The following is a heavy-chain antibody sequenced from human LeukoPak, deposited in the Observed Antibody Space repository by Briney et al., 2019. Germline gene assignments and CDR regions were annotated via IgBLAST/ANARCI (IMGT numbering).Heavy chain of an antibody. CDR2: IKSKSDGCTT. CDR1: GFTFSNAW. V-gene: IGHV3-15*01. Sequence: GGSLRLSCAPSGFTFSNAWMSWVRQAPGKGLEWDGRIKSKSDGCTTDYAEPVKGRFTISGDDSKNTLYLQMNSLKTEDTAVYYCTTGVLTGFPGWGQGTLRTVS. D-gene: IGHD3-9*01. J-gene: IGHJ4*02. CDR3: TTGVLTGFPG.